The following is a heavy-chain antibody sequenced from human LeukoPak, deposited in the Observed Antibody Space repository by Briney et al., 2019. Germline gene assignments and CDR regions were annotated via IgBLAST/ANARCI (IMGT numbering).Heavy chain of an antibody. J-gene: IGHJ5*02. CDR2: VYPSGRT. CDR3: ARGYIEVVLTTTYSFFDP. Sequence: SETLSLTCAVSGSSISSSNWWSWVRQPPGKGLEWIGDVYPSGRTNYNPSLKSRLTMSVDKSKNQFSLNVNSVTAADTAVYYCARGYIEVVLTTTYSFFDPWGQGILVTVSS. CDR1: GSSISSSNW. V-gene: IGHV4-4*02. D-gene: IGHD2-15*01.